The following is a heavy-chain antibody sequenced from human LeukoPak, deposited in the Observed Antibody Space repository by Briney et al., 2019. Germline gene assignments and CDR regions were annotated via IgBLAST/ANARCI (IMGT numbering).Heavy chain of an antibody. V-gene: IGHV1-2*02. CDR3: ARVLQLSWFDP. CDR2: INPSSGGT. CDR1: GYTFTGYY. Sequence: ASVKVSCKASGYTFTGYYMHWVRQAPGQGLEWMGWINPSSGGTNYAQKFQGRVTMTRDTSISTAYMELSRLRSDDTAVYYCARVLQLSWFDPWGQGTLVTVSS. D-gene: IGHD2-2*01. J-gene: IGHJ5*02.